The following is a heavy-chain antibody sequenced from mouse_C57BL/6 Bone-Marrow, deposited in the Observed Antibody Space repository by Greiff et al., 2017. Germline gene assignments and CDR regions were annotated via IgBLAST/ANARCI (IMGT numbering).Heavy chain of an antibody. D-gene: IGHD2-4*01. CDR2: IDPSDSYT. J-gene: IGHJ4*01. Sequence: QVQLQQPGAELVRPGTSVKLSCKASGYTFTSYWMHWVKQRPGQGLEWIGVIDPSDSYTNYNQKFKGKATLTVDTSSSTAYMQLSSLTSEDSAVYYCARGAYYDYARDYAMDYWGQGTSVTVSS. CDR1: GYTFTSYW. V-gene: IGHV1-59*01. CDR3: ARGAYYDYARDYAMDY.